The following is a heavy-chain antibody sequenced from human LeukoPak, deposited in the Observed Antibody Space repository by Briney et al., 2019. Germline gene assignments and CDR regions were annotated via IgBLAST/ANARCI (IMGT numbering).Heavy chain of an antibody. J-gene: IGHJ4*02. CDR1: GASLSTYY. D-gene: IGHD6-13*01. CDR3: ARIGAAGTRYYFDY. V-gene: IGHV4-59*01. Sequence: SETLSLTCIVSGASLSTYYGTWIRQAPGKGLEWIGYIFYSGGTNYNSSLKSRVTLSIDTSKNQFSLELTSVTAADTAVYYCARIGAAGTRYYFDYWSQGTLVTISS. CDR2: IFYSGGT.